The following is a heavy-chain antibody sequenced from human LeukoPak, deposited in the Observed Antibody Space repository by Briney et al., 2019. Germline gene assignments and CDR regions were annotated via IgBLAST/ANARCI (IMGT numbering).Heavy chain of an antibody. CDR3: TQTYYDFWTNY. J-gene: IGHJ4*02. Sequence: GGSLRLSCAASGFTFSDYYMSWIRQAPGKGLEWVSYISSSGSTIYYADSVKGRFTISRDNAKNSLYLQMNSLRAEDTAVYYCTQTYYDFWTNYWGQGTLVTVSS. CDR2: ISSSGSTI. CDR1: GFTFSDYY. D-gene: IGHD3-3*01. V-gene: IGHV3-11*01.